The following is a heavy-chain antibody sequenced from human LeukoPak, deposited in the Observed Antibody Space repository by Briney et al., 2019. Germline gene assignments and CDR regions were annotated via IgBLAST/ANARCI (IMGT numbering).Heavy chain of an antibody. CDR2: IGAYNGNT. J-gene: IGHJ6*03. CDR3: ARTGTPQDYYYYYMDV. V-gene: IGHV1-18*01. Sequence: ASVKVSCKASGYTFTSYGISWVRQAPGQGLEWMGWIGAYNGNTNYAQKLQGRVTMTTDTSTSTAYMELRSLRSDDTAVYYCARTGTPQDYYYYYMDVWGKGTTVTVSS. D-gene: IGHD1-7*01. CDR1: GYTFTSYG.